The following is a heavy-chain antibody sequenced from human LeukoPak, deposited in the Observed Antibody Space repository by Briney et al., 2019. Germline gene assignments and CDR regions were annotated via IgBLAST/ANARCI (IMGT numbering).Heavy chain of an antibody. V-gene: IGHV3-23*01. CDR3: AKGGKWDVTPFDY. CDR2: ISGGGGST. Sequence: GGSLRLSCAASGFTFTSYSMNWVRQAPGKGLEWVSTISGGGGSTYYADSVKGRFTISRNNSKNTLYLQVNSLRAEDTAVYYCAKGGKWDVTPFDYWGQGTLVTVSS. J-gene: IGHJ4*02. CDR1: GFTFTSYS. D-gene: IGHD1-26*01.